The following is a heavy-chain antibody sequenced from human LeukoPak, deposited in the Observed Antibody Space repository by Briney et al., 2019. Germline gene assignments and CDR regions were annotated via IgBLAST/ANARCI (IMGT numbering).Heavy chain of an antibody. Sequence: SETLSLTCTVSCASITSFYYNWLRQSAGKGLEWIGRIHTNGGTDYRPSLNSRVTMSVDTSKKQISLKLTSVTAADTAVYFCSRGGGYGDYWGQGILVTVSS. V-gene: IGHV4-4*07. CDR2: IHTNGGT. CDR3: SRGGGYGDY. CDR1: CASITSFY. D-gene: IGHD5-12*01. J-gene: IGHJ4*02.